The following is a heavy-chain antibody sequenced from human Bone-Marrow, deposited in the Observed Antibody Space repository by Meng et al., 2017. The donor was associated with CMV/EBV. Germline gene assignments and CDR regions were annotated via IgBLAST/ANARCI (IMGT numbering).Heavy chain of an antibody. CDR3: ARDDYGDYVRWNYYYGMDV. J-gene: IGHJ6*02. CDR1: GFTFSSYW. CDR2: IKQDGSEK. D-gene: IGHD4-17*01. Sequence: GGSLRLSCAASGFTFSSYWMSWVRQAPGKGLEWVANIKQDGSEKYYVDSVKGRFTISRDNAKNSLYLQMNSLRAEDTAVYYCARDDYGDYVRWNYYYGMDVWGQGTTVTVSS. V-gene: IGHV3-7*01.